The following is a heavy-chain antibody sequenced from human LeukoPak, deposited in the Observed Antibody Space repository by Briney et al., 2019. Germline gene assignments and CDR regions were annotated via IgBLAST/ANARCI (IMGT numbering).Heavy chain of an antibody. CDR2: IGTSSSFI. CDR3: ARDLYGDYSFDY. V-gene: IGHV3-21*01. Sequence: GGSLRLSCAASGFXFSSYTINWVRQAPGKGLEWVSSIGTSSSFIYYADSVKGRFTISRDNAKNSLYLQMNYLRAEDTAVYYCARDLYGDYSFDYWGQGTLVTVSS. CDR1: GFXFSSYT. D-gene: IGHD4-17*01. J-gene: IGHJ4*02.